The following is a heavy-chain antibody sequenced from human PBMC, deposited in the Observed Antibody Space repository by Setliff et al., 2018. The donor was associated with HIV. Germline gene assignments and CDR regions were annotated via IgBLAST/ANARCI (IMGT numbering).Heavy chain of an antibody. D-gene: IGHD3-10*01. CDR3: ARDPAFGAFDI. V-gene: IGHV3-21*04. CDR2: ISASSTYT. J-gene: IGHJ3*02. Sequence: GGSLRLSCAVSGFNFRGYNMNWVRQAPGKGLEWVSSISASSTYTYYADSVKGRFTISRDNAKNALYLQMSSLRTEDTAVYFCARDPAFGAFDIWGQGTMVTVSS. CDR1: GFNFRGYN.